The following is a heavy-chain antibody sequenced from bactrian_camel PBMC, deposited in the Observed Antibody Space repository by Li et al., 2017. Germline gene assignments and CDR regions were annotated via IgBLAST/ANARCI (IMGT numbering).Heavy chain of an antibody. Sequence: QLVESGGGSVQAGGSLRLSCAASGYTGNYCMGWFRQAPGKECEAVARIATGSGNTYYADSVKGRFTISQDKAKNSLYLQMNNLRPEDTAMYYCAADTSAGCYGDIERLSAHIGQGTQVTVS. D-gene: IGHD3*01. CDR2: IATGSGNT. J-gene: IGHJ4*01. CDR1: GYTGNYC. V-gene: IGHV3S28*01.